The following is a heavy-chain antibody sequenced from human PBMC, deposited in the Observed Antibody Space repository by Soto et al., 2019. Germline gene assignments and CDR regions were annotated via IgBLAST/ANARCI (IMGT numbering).Heavy chain of an antibody. CDR2: MNPNSGNT. V-gene: IGHV1-8*01. CDR3: ARGLEVGGWMTYYDSSGSLVGSY. J-gene: IGHJ4*02. D-gene: IGHD3-22*01. CDR1: GYTFTSYD. Sequence: GASVKVSCKASGYTFTSYDINWVRQATGXGLEWMGWMNPNSGNTGYAQKFQGRVTMTRNTSISTAYMELSSLRSEDTAVYYCARGLEVGGWMTYYDSSGSLVGSYWGQGTLVTVSS.